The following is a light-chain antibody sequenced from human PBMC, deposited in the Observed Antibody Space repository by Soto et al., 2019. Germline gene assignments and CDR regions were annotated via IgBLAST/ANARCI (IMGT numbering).Light chain of an antibody. CDR3: QHYNSYSEA. CDR1: QDISNW. V-gene: IGKV1D-16*01. J-gene: IGKJ1*01. Sequence: DIQMTQSPSSVSAPVGDRVTISCRASQDISNWLAWYQQKPGRAPKLLISAASTLQSGVPSRFSGSGSGTEFTLTISSLQPDDFATYYCQHYNSYSEAFGQGTKVELK. CDR2: AAS.